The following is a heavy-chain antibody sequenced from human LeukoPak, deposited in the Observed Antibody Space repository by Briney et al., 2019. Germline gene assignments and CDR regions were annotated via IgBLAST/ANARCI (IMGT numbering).Heavy chain of an antibody. CDR1: GYTFTGYY. CDR3: ARDLGGLAAFDY. J-gene: IGHJ4*02. Sequence: AASVTVSCKASGYTFTGYYMHWVRQAPGQGLEWMGWINPNSGGTYYAQKFQGRVTMTRDTSISTAYMELSRLRSDDTAVYYCARDLGGLAAFDYWGQGTLVTVSS. D-gene: IGHD3-10*01. V-gene: IGHV1-2*02. CDR2: INPNSGGT.